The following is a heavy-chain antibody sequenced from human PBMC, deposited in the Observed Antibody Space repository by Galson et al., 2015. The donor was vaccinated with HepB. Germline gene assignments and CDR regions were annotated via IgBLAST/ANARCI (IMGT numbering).Heavy chain of an antibody. Sequence: QSGAEVKKPGESLKISCKGSGYSFTSYWIGWVRQMPGKGLEWMGIIYPGDSDTRYSPSFQGQVTISADKSIRAAYLQWSSLKASDTAMYYCARHQRTPGQSLEWLLDYWGQGTLVTVSS. D-gene: IGHD3-3*01. CDR1: GYSFTSYW. J-gene: IGHJ4*02. CDR2: IYPGDSDT. CDR3: ARHQRTPGQSLEWLLDY. V-gene: IGHV5-51*01.